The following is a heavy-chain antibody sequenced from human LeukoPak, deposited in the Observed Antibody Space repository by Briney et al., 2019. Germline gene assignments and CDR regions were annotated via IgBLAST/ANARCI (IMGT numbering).Heavy chain of an antibody. V-gene: IGHV3-21*01. CDR1: GFTFSSCN. J-gene: IGHJ5*02. CDR2: IKSSGTYV. D-gene: IGHD2-21*01. Sequence: GGSLRLSCAASGFTFSSCNMIWVRQAPGKGLEWVSSIKSSGTYVYYADSVKGRFTISRDNAKNSVHLQMNSLRTEDTAVYYCARGDPHIGPWGQGTLVTVSS. CDR3: ARGDPHIGP.